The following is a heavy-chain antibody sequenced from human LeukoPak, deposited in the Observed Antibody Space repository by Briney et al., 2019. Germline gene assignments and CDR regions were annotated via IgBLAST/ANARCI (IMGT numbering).Heavy chain of an antibody. CDR3: ARDRYFQY. CDR2: IKLDGSET. D-gene: IGHD1-14*01. CDR1: GFTFSSCW. J-gene: IGHJ1*01. Sequence: GGSLRLSCAASGFTFSSCWMHWVRQAPGKGLEWVANIKLDGSETHYVDSVKGRFTISRDNAKSSLYLQMNSLRAEDTAVYYCARDRYFQYWGQGTLVTVSS. V-gene: IGHV3-7*01.